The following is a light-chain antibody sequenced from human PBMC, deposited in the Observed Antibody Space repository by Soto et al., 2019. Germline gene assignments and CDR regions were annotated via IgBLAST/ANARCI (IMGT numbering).Light chain of an antibody. CDR3: QHRAGWPPALT. CDR2: DAS. CDR1: LSVTNY. J-gene: IGKJ4*01. V-gene: IGKV3-11*01. Sequence: EIVLTQSPATLSLSPGEGATLSCRASLSVTNYLAWYQQKPGQAPRLLIYDASNRATGIPARFSGSGSGTDFPLTISSLEPEDFAVYFCQHRAGWPPALTFGGGSKVEIK.